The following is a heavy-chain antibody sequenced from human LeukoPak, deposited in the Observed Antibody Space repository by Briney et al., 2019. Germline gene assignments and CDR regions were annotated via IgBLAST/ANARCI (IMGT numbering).Heavy chain of an antibody. J-gene: IGHJ4*02. V-gene: IGHV3-23*01. D-gene: IGHD3-10*01. Sequence: GGSLRLSCAASGFTFSSYAMSWVRQAPGKGLEWVSTISGGGVTTYYADSVKGRLTISRDNSKNTLYLQMNSLRAEDTAVYYCAKDGPRRLWFGELRGTDFDYWGQGTLVTVSS. CDR3: AKDGPRRLWFGELRGTDFDY. CDR1: GFTFSSYA. CDR2: ISGGGVTT.